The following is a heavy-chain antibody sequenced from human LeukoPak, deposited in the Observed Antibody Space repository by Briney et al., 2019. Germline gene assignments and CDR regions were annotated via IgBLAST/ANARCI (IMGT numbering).Heavy chain of an antibody. CDR2: LYSGGST. CDR1: GFTVSSDY. V-gene: IGHV3-53*01. CDR3: ARQEGSSSSPFDY. J-gene: IGHJ4*02. Sequence: GGSLRPSCAASGFTVSSDYMNWVRQAPGKGLEWVSVLYSGGSTYYADSVKGRFTISRDNSKNMLYLQMNSLRVEDTAIYYCARQEGSSSSPFDYWGQGTLVTVSS. D-gene: IGHD6-13*01.